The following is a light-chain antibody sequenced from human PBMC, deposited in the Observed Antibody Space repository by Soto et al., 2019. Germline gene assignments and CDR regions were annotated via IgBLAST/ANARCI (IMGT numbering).Light chain of an antibody. V-gene: IGKV3-11*01. CDR3: QHRSNWPLT. J-gene: IGKJ4*01. CDR2: DAS. Sequence: EILLTQSPAPRSVSPGERATLSGRASQSVSSYLAWYQQKPGQAPRLLIYDASNRATGIPARFSGSGSGTDFTLTISSLEPEDFAVYYCQHRSNWPLTFGGGTKVDI. CDR1: QSVSSY.